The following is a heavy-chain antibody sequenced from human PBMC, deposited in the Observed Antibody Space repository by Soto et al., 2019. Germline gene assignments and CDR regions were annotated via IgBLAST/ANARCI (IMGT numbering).Heavy chain of an antibody. V-gene: IGHV3-15*07. CDR1: GFTFSNAW. CDR3: TTGGVRGVIYYYYYGMDV. CDR2: IKSKTDGGTT. Sequence: EVQLVESVGGLVKPGGSLRLSCAASGFTFSNAWMNWVRQAPGKGQEWVGRIKSKTDGGTTDYAAPVKGRFTISRDDSKNTLYLQMNSLKTEDTAVYYCTTGGVRGVIYYYYYGMDVWGQGTTVTVSS. D-gene: IGHD3-10*01. J-gene: IGHJ6*02.